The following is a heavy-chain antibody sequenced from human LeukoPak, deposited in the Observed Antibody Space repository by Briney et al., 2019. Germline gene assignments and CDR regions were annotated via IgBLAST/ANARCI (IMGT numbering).Heavy chain of an antibody. V-gene: IGHV3-48*03. CDR1: GFTFSSYE. Sequence: GGSLRLSCAASGFTFSSYEMNWVRQAPGKGLEWVSYISSSGSTIYYADSVKGRFTISRDNAKNSLYLRMNSLRAEDTAVYYCARDRLHYGEYEKTFDYWGQGTLVSVSS. J-gene: IGHJ4*02. CDR3: ARDRLHYGEYEKTFDY. D-gene: IGHD4-17*01. CDR2: ISSSGSTI.